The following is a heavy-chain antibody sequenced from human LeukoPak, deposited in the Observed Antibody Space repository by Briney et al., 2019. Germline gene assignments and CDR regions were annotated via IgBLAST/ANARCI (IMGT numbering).Heavy chain of an antibody. CDR2: IYFNGGT. D-gene: IGHD2-2*03. CDR1: GGSISSGSYY. CDR3: ARDGYDYGDY. Sequence: PSQTLSLTCTVSGGSISSGSYYWSWIRQPAGKGLEWIGRIYFNGGTNYNPSLKSRVTISVDTSRNQFSLKLSSVTAADTAVYYCARDGYDYGDYWGQGTLVTVSS. J-gene: IGHJ4*02. V-gene: IGHV4-61*02.